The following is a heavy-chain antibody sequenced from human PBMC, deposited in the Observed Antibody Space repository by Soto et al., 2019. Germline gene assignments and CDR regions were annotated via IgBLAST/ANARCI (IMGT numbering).Heavy chain of an antibody. CDR1: GGTFSTSA. CDR3: ARDKDRQQLGGNYYYILDV. D-gene: IGHD3-3*02. J-gene: IGHJ6*02. Sequence: QVQLVQSGAEVKKPGSSVKVSCKASGGTFSTSAISWVRQAPGQGLEWVGGIMPVFATPDYAQKFQGRVTITADESKTTAYLELTSLRTDDTAVYYCARDKDRQQLGGNYYYILDVWGQGTAITVSS. CDR2: IMPVFATP. V-gene: IGHV1-69*12.